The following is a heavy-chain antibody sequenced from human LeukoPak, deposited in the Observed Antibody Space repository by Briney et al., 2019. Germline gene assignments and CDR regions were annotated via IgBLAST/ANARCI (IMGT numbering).Heavy chain of an antibody. D-gene: IGHD3-10*01. J-gene: IGHJ4*02. Sequence: PGGSLRLSCAASGFTFSGYSMNWVRQAPGKGLEWVSSITTTGSYIYYADSVKGRFTISRDNAKNSLYLQMNSLRAEDTAVYYCARVHDSGSFYNRRHKYYFDYWGQGTLVTVSS. CDR3: ARVHDSGSFYNRRHKYYFDY. V-gene: IGHV3-21*01. CDR1: GFTFSGYS. CDR2: ITTTGSYI.